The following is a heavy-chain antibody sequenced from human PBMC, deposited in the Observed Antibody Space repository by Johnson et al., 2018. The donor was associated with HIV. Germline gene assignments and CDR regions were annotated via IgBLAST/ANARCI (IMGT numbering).Heavy chain of an antibody. CDR2: IYSGGSTI. J-gene: IGHJ3*02. CDR3: ASRSWYDAFDI. CDR1: GFSIINNY. D-gene: IGHD6-13*01. Sequence: EVQLVESGGGVVQPGGSLRLSCAASGFSIINNYMSWVRQPPGKGLEWVSVIYSGGSTIYYADSVKGRFTISRDNSKNTLYLQMNSLRAEDTAVYYCASRSWYDAFDIWGQGTMVTVSS. V-gene: IGHV3-53*03.